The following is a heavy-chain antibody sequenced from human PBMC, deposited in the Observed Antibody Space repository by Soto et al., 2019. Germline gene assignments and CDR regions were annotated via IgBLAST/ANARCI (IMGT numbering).Heavy chain of an antibody. V-gene: IGHV1-46*01. CDR1: GYTFTSYY. J-gene: IGHJ4*02. Sequence: QVQLVQSGAEVKKPGASVKVSCKASGYTFTSYYMHWVRQAPGQGLEWMGIINPSGGSTSYAQKDQGSGTMTRDTSTSRVYIELSSRRSEGTAVYDCARGPIPDFWSGYYNWGPGTLVTVSS. CDR2: INPSGGST. D-gene: IGHD3-3*01. CDR3: ARGPIPDFWSGYYN.